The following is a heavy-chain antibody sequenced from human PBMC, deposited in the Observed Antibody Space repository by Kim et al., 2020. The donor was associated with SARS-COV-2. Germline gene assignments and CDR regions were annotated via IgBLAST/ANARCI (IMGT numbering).Heavy chain of an antibody. Sequence: SETLSLTCTVSGGSIRNFHWSWIRRPPGKGLEWIGYIYSNGRTNYNPSLESRVTMSVDTSKNQCSLKLRSVTAADTAVYYCARADGGGKIDYWGQGTLVTVSS. J-gene: IGHJ4*02. V-gene: IGHV4-59*13. CDR3: ARADGGGKIDY. D-gene: IGHD6-25*01. CDR2: IYSNGRT. CDR1: GGSIRNFH.